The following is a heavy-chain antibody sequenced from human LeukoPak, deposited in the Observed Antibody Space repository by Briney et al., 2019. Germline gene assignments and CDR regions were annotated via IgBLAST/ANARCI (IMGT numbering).Heavy chain of an antibody. J-gene: IGHJ4*02. CDR3: ARGQPIGLLRPRYYFDY. CDR2: INHSGSN. Sequence: SETLSLTCAVYGGSFSGYYWSWIRQPPGKGLEWIGEINHSGSNNYNPSLKSRVAISVDTSKNQFSLKLSSVTAADTAVYYCARGQPIGLLRPRYYFDYWGQGTLVTVSS. V-gene: IGHV4-34*01. CDR1: GGSFSGYY. D-gene: IGHD1-26*01.